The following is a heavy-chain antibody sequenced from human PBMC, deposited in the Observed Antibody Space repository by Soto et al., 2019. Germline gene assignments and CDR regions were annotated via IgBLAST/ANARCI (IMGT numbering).Heavy chain of an antibody. V-gene: IGHV3-48*01. CDR1: GFTFSSYS. CDR3: ALGGDYYYYMDV. Sequence: EVQLVESGGGLVQPGGSLRLSCAASGFTFSSYSMNWVRQAPGKGLEWVSYISSSSSTIYYADSVKGRFTISRDNAKNSLYPQMNSLRAEDTAVYYCALGGDYYYYMDVWGKGTTVTVSS. CDR2: ISSSSSTI. J-gene: IGHJ6*03. D-gene: IGHD2-21*01.